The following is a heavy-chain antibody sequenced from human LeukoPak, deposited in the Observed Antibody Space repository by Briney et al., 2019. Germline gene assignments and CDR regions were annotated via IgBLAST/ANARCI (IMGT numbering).Heavy chain of an antibody. Sequence: ASVKVSCKASGYTFTSYGISWVRQAPGQGLEWMGGFDPEDGETIYAQKFQGRVTMTEDTSTDTAYMELSSLRSEDTAVYYCATNRGSYVGAFDIWGQGTMVTVSS. CDR3: ATNRGSYVGAFDI. J-gene: IGHJ3*02. CDR2: FDPEDGET. D-gene: IGHD1-26*01. V-gene: IGHV1-24*01. CDR1: GYTFTSYG.